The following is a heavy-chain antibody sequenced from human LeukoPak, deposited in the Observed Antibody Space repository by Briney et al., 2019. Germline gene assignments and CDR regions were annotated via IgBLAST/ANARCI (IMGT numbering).Heavy chain of an antibody. D-gene: IGHD3-3*01. CDR1: LGSFSGFY. J-gene: IGHJ4*02. CDR3: ARRGGRTSFGVTVEYYFDI. Sequence: PSGTPCPSCAVSLGSFSGFYCSCVCQPAGEGGEWSGAINHSGSTHSNPSLKSRGTMSLYTSKNQFSLKVRSMTAADTAMYYCARRGGRTSFGVTVEYYFDIWGQGSLVTVSS. V-gene: IGHV4-34*01. CDR2: INHSGST.